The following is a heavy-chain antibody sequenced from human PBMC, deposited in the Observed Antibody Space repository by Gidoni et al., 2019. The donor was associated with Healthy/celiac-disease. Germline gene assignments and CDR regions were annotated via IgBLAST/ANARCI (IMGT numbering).Heavy chain of an antibody. CDR1: GFTFSSYA. J-gene: IGHJ6*02. V-gene: IGHV3-23*01. CDR2: CSGSCGST. Sequence: EVQLLESGGGLVQPCGSLRLYFAASGFTFSSYAMSWVCQAHGQGLEWVLVCSGSCGSTYYADSVKGRFTISRDNSKNTLYLQMNSLRAEDTAAYYCAKCAGYYYGIDVWGQGTTVTVSS. CDR3: AKCAGYYYGIDV.